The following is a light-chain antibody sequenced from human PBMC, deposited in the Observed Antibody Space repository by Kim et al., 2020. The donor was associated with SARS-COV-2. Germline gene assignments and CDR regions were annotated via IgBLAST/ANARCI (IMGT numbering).Light chain of an antibody. Sequence: FPVSITGSSSHIGADDDVHWYQQLPGPAPKLLFFGNNNRPSGAPVRLSGSKSGTSASLAITVLQAQDEADYYCHSYASILSAHVVFGGGTQLTFL. V-gene: IGLV1-40*01. J-gene: IGLJ2*01. CDR3: HSYASILSAHVV. CDR2: GNN. CDR1: SSHIGADDD.